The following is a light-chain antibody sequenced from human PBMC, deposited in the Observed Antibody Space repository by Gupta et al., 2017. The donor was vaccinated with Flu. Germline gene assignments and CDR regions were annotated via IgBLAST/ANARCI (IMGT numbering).Light chain of an antibody. Sequence: PSSLSASVGARVTITCRASQASSNYLAWYQQKPGKVPKLLSSAASVLPSGVPPRFSGSGSGTDCTLTISSMQPEEVATYYCQKYGRGALPCGGGTEVEIK. CDR3: QKYGRGALP. J-gene: IGKJ4*01. CDR2: AAS. CDR1: QASSNY. V-gene: IGKV1-27*01.